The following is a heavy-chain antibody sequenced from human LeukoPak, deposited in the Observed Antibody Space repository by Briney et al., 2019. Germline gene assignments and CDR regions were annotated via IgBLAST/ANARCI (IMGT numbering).Heavy chain of an antibody. D-gene: IGHD5-18*01. Sequence: GGSLRLSCAASGFSFSSYEMNWVRQAPGKGLEWVSYISNGGSTIYYADSVKGRFTISRDNAKNSLYLQLNSLRAEDTAVYYCARNDKGNSYGYSIDYWGQGTLVTVSS. V-gene: IGHV3-48*03. CDR1: GFSFSSYE. J-gene: IGHJ4*02. CDR2: ISNGGSTI. CDR3: ARNDKGNSYGYSIDY.